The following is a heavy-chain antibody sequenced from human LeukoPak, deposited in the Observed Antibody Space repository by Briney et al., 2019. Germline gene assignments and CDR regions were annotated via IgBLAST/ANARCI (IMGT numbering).Heavy chain of an antibody. CDR2: LYYMRGA. J-gene: IGHJ4*02. D-gene: IGHD4-11*01. CDR1: GGSISGYY. V-gene: IGHV4-59*08. Sequence: SETLSLTCTVSGGSISGYYWNWSRQPPGKGVEWIGNLYYMRGAWYKSSLKSRVTISVDRSKNQFSLKLSSVTAADTAVYYCARQKPSTFRQYGRGRPLDSWGQGTLVTVSS. CDR3: ARQKPSTFRQYGRGRPLDS.